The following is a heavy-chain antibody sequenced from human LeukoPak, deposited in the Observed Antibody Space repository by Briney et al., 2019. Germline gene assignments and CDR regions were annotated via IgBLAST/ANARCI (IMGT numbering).Heavy chain of an antibody. V-gene: IGHV4-34*01. Sequence: SETLSLTCAVYGGSFSGYYWSWIRQPPGKGLEWIGEINHSGSTNYNPSLKSRVTISVDTSKNQFSLKLSSVTAADTAVYYCARLRYGDYCFDYWGQGTLVTVSS. J-gene: IGHJ4*02. CDR2: INHSGST. CDR1: GGSFSGYY. CDR3: ARLRYGDYCFDY. D-gene: IGHD4-17*01.